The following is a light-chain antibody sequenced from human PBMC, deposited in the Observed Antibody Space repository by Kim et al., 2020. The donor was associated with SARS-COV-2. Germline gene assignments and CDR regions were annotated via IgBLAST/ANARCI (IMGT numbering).Light chain of an antibody. CDR1: QTISTS. CDR3: QQSYTTFWT. J-gene: IGKJ1*01. CDR2: AAS. V-gene: IGKV1-39*01. Sequence: ASVGDRVTINCRASQTISTSLNWYQKKPGKAPKLLIYAASNLQSGVPSRFTGGGSGADFTLTITSLQPEDFATYYCQQSYTTFWTFGQGTKVDIK.